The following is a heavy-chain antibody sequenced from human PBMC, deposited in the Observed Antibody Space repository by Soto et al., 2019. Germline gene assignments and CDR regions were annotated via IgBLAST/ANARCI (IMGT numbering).Heavy chain of an antibody. CDR2: IYYSGST. J-gene: IGHJ3*02. CDR3: ARTLQDDAFDI. CDR1: GGSISSYY. Sequence: SETLSLTCTVSGGSISSYYWSWIRQPPGKGLEWIGYIYYSGSTNYNPSLKSRVTISVDTSKNQFSLKLSSVTAADTAVYYCARTLQDDAFDIWGQGTMVTVS. V-gene: IGHV4-59*01. D-gene: IGHD1-1*01.